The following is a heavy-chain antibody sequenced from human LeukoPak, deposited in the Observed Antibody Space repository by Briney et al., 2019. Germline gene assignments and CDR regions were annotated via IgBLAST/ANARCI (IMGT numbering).Heavy chain of an antibody. D-gene: IGHD4-23*01. CDR3: ARDQRWRFNFDS. J-gene: IGHJ4*02. CDR1: GFTFSIYW. V-gene: IGHV3-7*01. Sequence: PGGSLRLSCAASGFTFSIYWMSWVRQAPGKGLEWVANIKQDGSEKYYVDSVKGRFTISRDNAKNSLYLEMNSLRAEDTAVCYCARDQRWRFNFDSWGQGILVTVSS. CDR2: IKQDGSEK.